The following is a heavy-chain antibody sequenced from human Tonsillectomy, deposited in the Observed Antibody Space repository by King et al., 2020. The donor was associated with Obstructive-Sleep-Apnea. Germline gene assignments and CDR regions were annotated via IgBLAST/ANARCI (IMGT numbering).Heavy chain of an antibody. V-gene: IGHV1-2*02. J-gene: IGHJ6*02. CDR3: ARDGGGMDV. CDR1: GYTFTDYY. D-gene: IGHD3-16*01. CDR2: INPKSGGT. Sequence: VQLVESGAEVKKPGASVKVSCKASGYTFTDYYIHWVRQAPGQGLEWMGWINPKSGGTNYAQKFQGRVTMTRDTSISTAYMELSRLGVADTAVYYCARDGGGMDVWGQGTTVTVSS.